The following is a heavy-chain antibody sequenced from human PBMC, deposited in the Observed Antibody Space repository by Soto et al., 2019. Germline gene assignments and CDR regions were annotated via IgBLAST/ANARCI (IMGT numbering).Heavy chain of an antibody. CDR2: IRNKANSYTT. D-gene: IGHD6-19*01. CDR1: GFTFSDHY. J-gene: IGHJ6*02. V-gene: IGHV3-72*01. CDR3: TRDFVAGIPRGLDV. Sequence: EVQLVESGGGLVQPGGSLRLSCAASGFTFSDHYMDWVRQGPGKGLEWVGRIRNKANSYTTEYAASVKGRFTISRDDSKNSLYLQTNSLKTEDTAVYYCTRDFVAGIPRGLDVWGQGTTVTVSS.